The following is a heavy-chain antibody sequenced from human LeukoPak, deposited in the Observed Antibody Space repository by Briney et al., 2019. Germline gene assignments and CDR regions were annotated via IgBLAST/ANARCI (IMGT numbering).Heavy chain of an antibody. J-gene: IGHJ1*01. D-gene: IGHD4-17*01. CDR1: GDSLSSSGYY. Sequence: SETLSLTCTVSGDSLSSSGYYWGWISQPPGKGLEWFGSIYHSGSTYFNPSLKSRVTMFADTSKNKFSLRLSSVTAGDTATYYCAKHDASGDYADCWGQGTLVTVFS. V-gene: IGHV4-39*01. CDR3: AKHDASGDYADC. CDR2: IYHSGST.